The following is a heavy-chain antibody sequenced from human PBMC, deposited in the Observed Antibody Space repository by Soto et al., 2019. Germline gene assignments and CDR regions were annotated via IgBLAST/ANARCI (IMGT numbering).Heavy chain of an antibody. V-gene: IGHV4-59*01. CDR3: VRRLLYEDALDI. D-gene: IGHD3-3*01. CDR2: FYHSGGT. J-gene: IGHJ3*02. Sequence: QVQLQESGPGLVKPSETLSLTCVVSGDSISSYYWNWIRQPPGKGLEWIGYFYHSGGTSYNPSFRSRVTISLDTSNKQFSLKLSSVTAADTAVYYCVRRLLYEDALDIWGQGIMVTVSS. CDR1: GDSISSYY.